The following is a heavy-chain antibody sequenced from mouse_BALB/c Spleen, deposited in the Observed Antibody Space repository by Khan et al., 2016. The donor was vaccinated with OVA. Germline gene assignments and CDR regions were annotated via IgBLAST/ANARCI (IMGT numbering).Heavy chain of an antibody. CDR2: IWGGGGT. Sequence: QVQLKESGPGLVAPSQSLSITCTVSAFSLSRYNIHWVRQPPGKGLEWLGMIWGGGGTDYNSTLKSRLNITKDNSKSQVFLKMNSLQTDDTAMYCCARAYYRYDGYYAMDYWGQGTSVTVSS. J-gene: IGHJ4*01. CDR3: ARAYYRYDGYYAMDY. D-gene: IGHD2-14*01. CDR1: AFSLSRYN. V-gene: IGHV2-6-4*01.